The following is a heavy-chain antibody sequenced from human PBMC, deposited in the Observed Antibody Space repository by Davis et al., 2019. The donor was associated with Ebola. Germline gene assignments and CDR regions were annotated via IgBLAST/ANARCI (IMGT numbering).Heavy chain of an antibody. CDR1: GFTFSSYW. J-gene: IGHJ6*02. CDR2: ISSSSSYI. Sequence: GGSLRLSCAASGFTFSSYWMSWVRQAPGKGLEWVSSISSSSSYIYYADSVKGRFTISRDNAKNSLYLQMNSLRAEDTAVYYCARDRGYYYYGMDVWGQGTTVTVSS. CDR3: ARDRGYYYYGMDV. V-gene: IGHV3-21*01.